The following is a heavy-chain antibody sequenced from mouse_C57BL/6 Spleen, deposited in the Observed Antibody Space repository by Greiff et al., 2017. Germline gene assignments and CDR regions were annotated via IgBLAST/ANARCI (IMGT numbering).Heavy chain of an antibody. D-gene: IGHD1-1*01. CDR2: ISYSGST. CDR3: ARGELLRFAY. J-gene: IGHJ3*01. V-gene: IGHV3-1*01. Sequence: DVQLQESGPGMVKPSQSLSLTCTVTGYSITSGYDWHWIRHFPGNKLEWMGYISYSGSTNYNPSLKSRISITHDTSKNHFFLKLNSVTTEDTATYYCARGELLRFAYWGQGTLVTVSA. CDR1: GYSITSGYD.